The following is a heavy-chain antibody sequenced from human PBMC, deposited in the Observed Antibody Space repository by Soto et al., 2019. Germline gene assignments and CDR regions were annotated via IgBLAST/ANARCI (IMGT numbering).Heavy chain of an antibody. Sequence: TGGSLRLSCAASGFTFSSYAMHWVRQAPGKGLEWVAVISYDGSNKYYADSVKGRFTISRDNSKNTLYLQMNSLRAEDTAVYYCADIFSVEQWLGDDAFDIWGQGTMVTVSS. CDR2: ISYDGSNK. J-gene: IGHJ3*02. V-gene: IGHV3-30-3*01. CDR1: GFTFSSYA. CDR3: ADIFSVEQWLGDDAFDI. D-gene: IGHD6-19*01.